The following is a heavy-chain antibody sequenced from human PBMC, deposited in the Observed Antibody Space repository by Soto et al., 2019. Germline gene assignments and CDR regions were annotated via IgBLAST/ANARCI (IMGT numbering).Heavy chain of an antibody. CDR2: IYYSGST. J-gene: IGHJ5*01. D-gene: IGHD2-15*01. CDR1: GGSISSYY. V-gene: IGHV4-59*01. CDR3: ERVEDRSWFDS. Sequence: XETLSITCTVSGGSISSYYWSWIRQPPGKGLDWIGFIYYSGSTNYNPSLKSRVTMSVDTSKNRFSLKLSSVTAADTAVYYCERVEDRSWFDSWGQGTLVTVSS.